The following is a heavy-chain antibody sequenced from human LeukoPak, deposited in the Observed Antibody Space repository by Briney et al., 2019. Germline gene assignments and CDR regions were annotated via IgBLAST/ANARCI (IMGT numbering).Heavy chain of an antibody. CDR1: GGTFSSYA. D-gene: IGHD6-13*01. CDR2: INPNSGGT. V-gene: IGHV1-2*02. CDR3: ARAYSSSSYHFDY. J-gene: IGHJ4*02. Sequence: ASVKVSCKASGGTFSSYAINWVRQAPGQGLEWMGWINPNSGGTNYAQKFQGRVTMTRDTSISTAYMELSSLSSDDTAVYYCARAYSSSSYHFDYWGQGALVTVSS.